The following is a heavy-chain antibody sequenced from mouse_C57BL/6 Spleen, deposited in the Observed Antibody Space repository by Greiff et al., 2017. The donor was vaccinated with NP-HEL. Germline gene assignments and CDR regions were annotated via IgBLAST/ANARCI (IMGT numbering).Heavy chain of an antibody. J-gene: IGHJ1*03. CDR3: ARRTGTLYWYFDV. CDR1: GFTFSDYG. D-gene: IGHD4-1*01. V-gene: IGHV5-17*01. Sequence: EVQRVESGGGLVKPGGSLKLSCAASGFTFSDYGMHWVRQAPEKGLEWVAYISSGSSTIYYADTVKGRFTISRDNAKNTLFLQMTSLRSEDTAMYYCARRTGTLYWYFDVWGTGTTVTVSS. CDR2: ISSGSSTI.